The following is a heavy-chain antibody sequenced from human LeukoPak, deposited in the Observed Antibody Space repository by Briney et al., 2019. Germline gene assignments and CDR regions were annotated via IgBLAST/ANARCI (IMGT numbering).Heavy chain of an antibody. CDR3: ARHSPISGWYAGGVDY. J-gene: IGHJ4*02. CDR2: INHSGST. Sequence: SETLSLTCAVYGGSFSGYYWSWIRQPPGKGLEWIGEINHSGSTNYNPSLKSRVTISVDTSKNQFSLKLNSVTAADTAVYYCARHSPISGWYAGGVDYWGQGTLVTVSS. D-gene: IGHD6-19*01. V-gene: IGHV4-34*01. CDR1: GGSFSGYY.